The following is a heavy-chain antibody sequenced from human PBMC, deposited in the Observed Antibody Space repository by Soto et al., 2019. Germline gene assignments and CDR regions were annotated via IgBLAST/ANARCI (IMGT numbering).Heavy chain of an antibody. CDR3: ARDYGSGTMGWFDP. J-gene: IGHJ5*02. D-gene: IGHD3-10*01. V-gene: IGHV4-30-4*01. CDR2: IFYSGTA. Sequence: QVQLQESGPRLVRPLQTLPLTCTVSGASLSSGDYHWSWIRQPPGKALEWIGNIFYSGTAYYNPSLKSRFTLSVDMSKNQFSLNLKSVTAADTAVYFCARDYGSGTMGWFDPWGQGTLVTVSS. CDR1: GASLSSGDYH.